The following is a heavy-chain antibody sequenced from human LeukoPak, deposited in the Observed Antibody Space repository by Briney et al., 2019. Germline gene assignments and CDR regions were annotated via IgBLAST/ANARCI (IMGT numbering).Heavy chain of an antibody. CDR2: IYTSGST. CDR3: AREPKDSGWYDY. V-gene: IGHV4-4*07. Sequence: SETLSLTCTVSGGSISRYYWSWIRQPAGKGLEWIGRIYTSGSTNYNPSLKSRVTMSVDTSKNQFSLKLSSVTAADTAVYYCAREPKDSGWYDYWGQGTLVTVSS. J-gene: IGHJ4*02. CDR1: GGSISRYY. D-gene: IGHD6-19*01.